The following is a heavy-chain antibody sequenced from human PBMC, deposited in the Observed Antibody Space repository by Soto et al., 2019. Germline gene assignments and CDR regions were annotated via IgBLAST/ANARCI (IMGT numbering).Heavy chain of an antibody. CDR2: ISGTAGSS. CDR1: GFTFSSYA. D-gene: IGHD5-18*01. Sequence: EVQLLESGGGLVQPGGSLRVSCAASGFTFSSYAMTWVRQAPGKGLEWVSGISGTAGSSYYADSVKGRFTISRDNSKNTLYLQMKRLRAEDTAVYYCVKDEDRYSYRLMDVWGQGTTVTVSS. V-gene: IGHV3-23*01. CDR3: VKDEDRYSYRLMDV. J-gene: IGHJ6*02.